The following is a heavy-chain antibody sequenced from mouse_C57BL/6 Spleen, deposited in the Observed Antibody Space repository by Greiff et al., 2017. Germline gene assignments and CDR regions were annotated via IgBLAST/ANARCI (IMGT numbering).Heavy chain of an antibody. CDR2: INPNNGGT. CDR3: AREGHGYGYYFDC. J-gene: IGHJ2*01. Sequence: EVKLMESGPELVKPGASVKMSCKASGYTFTDYNMHWVKQSHGKSLEWIGDINPNNGGTSYNQKFKGKATLTVNKSSSTAYMELRSLTSEDSAVYYCAREGHGYGYYFDCWGQGTTLTVSS. CDR1: GYTFTDYN. V-gene: IGHV1-22*01. D-gene: IGHD1-1*01.